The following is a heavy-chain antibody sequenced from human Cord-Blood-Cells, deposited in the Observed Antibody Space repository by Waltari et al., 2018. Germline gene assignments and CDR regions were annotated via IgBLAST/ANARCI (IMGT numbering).Heavy chain of an antibody. D-gene: IGHD7-27*01. CDR1: AFTFSSHA. V-gene: IGHV3-23*01. J-gene: IGHJ5*02. Sequence: VQLLESGGGLVQPGGSLTPSCAASAFTFSSHAMRCVRQAPGKGLEWVSAISGSGGSTYYADSVKGRFTISRDNSKNTLYLQMNSLRAEDTAVYYCAKNSGDLGWFDPWGQGTLVTVSS. CDR3: AKNSGDLGWFDP. CDR2: ISGSGGST.